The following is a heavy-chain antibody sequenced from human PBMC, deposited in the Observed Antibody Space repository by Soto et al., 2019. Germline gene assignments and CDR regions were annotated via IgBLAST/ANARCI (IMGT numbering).Heavy chain of an antibody. CDR2: ISGSGGST. V-gene: IGHV3-23*01. D-gene: IGHD6-13*01. CDR3: AKVSNRSIAAVGSLYYGMDV. Sequence: GGSLRLSCAASGFTFSSYAMSWVRQAPGKGLEWVSAISGSGGSTYYADSVKGRFTISRDNSKNTLYLQMNSLRAEDTAVYYCAKVSNRSIAAVGSLYYGMDVWGQGTTVTVSS. J-gene: IGHJ6*02. CDR1: GFTFSSYA.